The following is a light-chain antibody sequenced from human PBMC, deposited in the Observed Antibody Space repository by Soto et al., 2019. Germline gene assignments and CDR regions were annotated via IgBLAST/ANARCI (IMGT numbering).Light chain of an antibody. J-gene: IGKJ4*01. CDR2: DAS. Sequence: EIVLTQSPATLSLSPGERATLSCWASQGVGTYLAWYQQKPGQAPRLLIYDASNRAAGIPARFTGSGSGTDFTLTISTLEPEDFAVYYCQQRSNWPLTFGGGTKVETK. CDR1: QGVGTY. V-gene: IGKV3-11*01. CDR3: QQRSNWPLT.